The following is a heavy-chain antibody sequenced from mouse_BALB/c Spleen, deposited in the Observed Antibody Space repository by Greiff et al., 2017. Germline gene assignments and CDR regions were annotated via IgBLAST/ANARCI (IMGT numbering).Heavy chain of an antibody. CDR2: IDPANGNT. V-gene: IGHV14-3*02. CDR1: GFNIKDTY. CDR3: ASHRYDGDWYFDV. Sequence: EVQLQQSGAELVKPGASVKLSCTASGFNIKDTYMHWVKQRPEQGLEWIGRIDPANGNTKYDPKFQGKATITADTSSNTAYLQLSSLTSEDTAVYYCASHRYDGDWYFDVWGAGTTVTVSS. D-gene: IGHD2-14*01. J-gene: IGHJ1*01.